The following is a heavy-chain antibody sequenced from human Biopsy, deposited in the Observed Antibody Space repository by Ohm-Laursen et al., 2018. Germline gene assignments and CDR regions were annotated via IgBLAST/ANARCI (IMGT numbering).Heavy chain of an antibody. V-gene: IGHV4-39*01. Sequence: TLSLTCTVSDGSINSYYWAWIRQPPGKGLEWIGSIFYSGIIYYNPSLKSRVSISVDTSKNQFSLNLNSVTAADTAVYYCARHPTGFWFDPWGQGTLVIVSS. CDR1: DGSINSYY. J-gene: IGHJ5*02. CDR2: IFYSGII. CDR3: ARHPTGFWFDP.